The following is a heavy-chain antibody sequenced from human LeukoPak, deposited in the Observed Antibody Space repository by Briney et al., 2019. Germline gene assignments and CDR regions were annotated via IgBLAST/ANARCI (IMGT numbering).Heavy chain of an antibody. Sequence: SETLSLTCTVSGGSISSYYWSWIRQPPGKGLEWIGYIYYSGSTNYNPSLKSRVTISVDTSKNQFSLKLSSVTAADTAVYYCARGLTCDSSGYPLDSWGQGTLVTVSS. CDR3: ARGLTCDSSGYPLDS. CDR1: GGSISSYY. J-gene: IGHJ4*02. D-gene: IGHD3-22*01. CDR2: IYYSGST. V-gene: IGHV4-59*01.